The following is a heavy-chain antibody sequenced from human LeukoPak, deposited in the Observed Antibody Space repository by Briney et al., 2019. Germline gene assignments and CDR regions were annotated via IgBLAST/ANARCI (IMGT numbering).Heavy chain of an antibody. J-gene: IGHJ4*02. V-gene: IGHV3-30*19. CDR2: ISYDGSNK. D-gene: IGHD3-10*01. Sequence: GGSLRLSCAASGFTFSSYGMHWVRQAPGKGLEWVAVISYDGSNKYYADSVKGRFTISRDNSKNTLYLQMNSLRAEDTAVYYCAREALWFGEQIDYWGQGTLVTVSS. CDR3: AREALWFGEQIDY. CDR1: GFTFSSYG.